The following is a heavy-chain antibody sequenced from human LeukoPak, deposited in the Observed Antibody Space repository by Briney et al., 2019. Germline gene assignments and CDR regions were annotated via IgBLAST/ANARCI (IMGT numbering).Heavy chain of an antibody. CDR3: ARVSGSGTALDAFDI. V-gene: IGHV4-38-2*01. CDR2: MYHSGST. D-gene: IGHD1-1*01. CDR1: AYPISSGHY. Sequence: SETLSLTCAVSAYPISSGHYWGWIRQPPGKGLEWIGSMYHSGSTYFNPSLKSRVTISVGTPKNQFSLTLSSVTAADTAVYFCARVSGSGTALDAFDIWGQGTMVIVSS. J-gene: IGHJ3*02.